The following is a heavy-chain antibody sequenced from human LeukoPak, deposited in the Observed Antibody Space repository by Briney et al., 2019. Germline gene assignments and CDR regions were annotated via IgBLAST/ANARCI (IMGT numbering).Heavy chain of an antibody. CDR2: IYHSGST. CDR3: ARGSPTYYDFWSGYLGGDAFDI. V-gene: IGHV4-38-2*02. Sequence: SETLSLTCTVSGYSISSGYYWGWIRQPPGKGLEWIGSIYHSGSTYYNPSLKSRVTISVDTSKNQFSLKLSSVTAADTAVYYCARGSPTYYDFWSGYLGGDAFDIWGQGTMVTVSS. CDR1: GYSISSGYY. J-gene: IGHJ3*02. D-gene: IGHD3-3*01.